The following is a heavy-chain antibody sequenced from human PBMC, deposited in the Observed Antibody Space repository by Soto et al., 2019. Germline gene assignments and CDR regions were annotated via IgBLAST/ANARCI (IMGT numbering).Heavy chain of an antibody. J-gene: IGHJ4*02. CDR3: AKMSIAARRFDY. D-gene: IGHD6-6*01. V-gene: IGHV4-59*01. CDR2: IYYSGST. CDR1: GGSISSYY. Sequence: SETLSLTCTVSGGSISSYYWSWIRQPPGKGLEWIGYIYYSGSTNYNPSLKSRVTISVDTSKNQFSLKLSSVTAADTAVYYCAKMSIAARRFDYWGQGILVTVSS.